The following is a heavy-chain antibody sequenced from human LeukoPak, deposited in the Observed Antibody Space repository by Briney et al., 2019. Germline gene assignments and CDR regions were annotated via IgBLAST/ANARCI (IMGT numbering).Heavy chain of an antibody. CDR1: GDSISSSSYY. CDR2: VSYSGST. CDR3: ARQKRWDGYTLDS. V-gene: IGHV4-39*01. J-gene: IGHJ4*02. Sequence: PSETLSLTCTVSGDSISSSSYYWGWIRQPPGKGLEWIGSVSYSGSTYYNPSLKSRVTISVDTSKNQFSLELSSVAAADTAVYYCARQKRWDGYTLDSWGQGTLVTVSS. D-gene: IGHD5-24*01.